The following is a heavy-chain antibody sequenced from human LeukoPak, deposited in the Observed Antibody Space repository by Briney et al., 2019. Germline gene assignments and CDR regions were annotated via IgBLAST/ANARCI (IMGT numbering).Heavy chain of an antibody. Sequence: GGSLRLSCAASGFTFSSYSMNWVRQAPGKGLEWVSAISGSGGSTYYADSVKGRFTISRDNSKNTLYPQMNSLRAEDTAVYYCAKTPHSGSYYRYAFDIWGQGTMVTVSS. V-gene: IGHV3-23*01. D-gene: IGHD1-26*01. CDR3: AKTPHSGSYYRYAFDI. CDR1: GFTFSSYS. J-gene: IGHJ3*02. CDR2: ISGSGGST.